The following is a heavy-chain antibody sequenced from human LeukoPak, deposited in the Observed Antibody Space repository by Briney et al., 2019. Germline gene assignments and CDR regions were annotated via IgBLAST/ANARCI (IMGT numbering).Heavy chain of an antibody. J-gene: IGHJ5*02. CDR2: IKQDGSEK. V-gene: IGHV3-7*01. Sequence: GRSLRLSCAASGFTFSSYAMHWVRQAPGKGLEWVANIKQDGSEKYYVDSVKGRFTISRDNAKNSLYLQMNSLRAEDTALYYCARIAAAAVRTWFDPWGQGTLVTVSS. CDR1: GFTFSSYA. D-gene: IGHD6-13*01. CDR3: ARIAAAAVRTWFDP.